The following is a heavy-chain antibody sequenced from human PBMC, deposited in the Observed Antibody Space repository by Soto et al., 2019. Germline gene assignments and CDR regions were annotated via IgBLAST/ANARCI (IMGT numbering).Heavy chain of an antibody. CDR1: GGSISSSSYY. CDR3: ATLYDSSGYYYG. Sequence: SETLSLTCTVSGGSISSSSYYWGWIRQPPGKGLEWIGSIYYSGSTYYNPSLKSRVTISVDTSKNQFSLKLSSVTAADTAVYYCATLYDSSGYYYGWGQGTLVTVSS. J-gene: IGHJ4*02. CDR2: IYYSGST. D-gene: IGHD3-22*01. V-gene: IGHV4-39*01.